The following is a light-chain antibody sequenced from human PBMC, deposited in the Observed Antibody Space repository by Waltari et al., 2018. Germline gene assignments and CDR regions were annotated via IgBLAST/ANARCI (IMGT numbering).Light chain of an antibody. CDR1: VLAKKK. CDR2: KDT. V-gene: IGLV3-27*01. J-gene: IGLJ3*02. CDR3: FSAADNNQV. Sequence: SYELTQTSSVSVSQGPTARIPCSGDVLAKKKKEARWFQQKPGRAPVLVIYKDTERPSGIPERFSGSTSGTTVTLTISGAQVEDEADYYCFSAADNNQVFGGGTKLTVL.